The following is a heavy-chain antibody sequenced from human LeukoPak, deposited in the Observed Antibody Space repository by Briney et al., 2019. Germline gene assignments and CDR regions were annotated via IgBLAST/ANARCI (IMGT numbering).Heavy chain of an antibody. D-gene: IGHD3-3*01. Sequence: SVKVSCKASGGTFTSYAISWVRQAPGQGLEWMGGIIPIFGTANYAQKFQGRVTITADDSTSTAYMELSSLRSEDTAVYYCARVPSWPHDGYFDYWGQGTLVTVSS. CDR2: IIPIFGTA. J-gene: IGHJ4*02. CDR1: GGTFTSYA. V-gene: IGHV1-69*13. CDR3: ARVPSWPHDGYFDY.